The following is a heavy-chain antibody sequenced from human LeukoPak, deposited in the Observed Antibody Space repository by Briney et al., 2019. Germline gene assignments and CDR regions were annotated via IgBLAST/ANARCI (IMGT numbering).Heavy chain of an antibody. J-gene: IGHJ5*02. CDR2: ISSSSTTI. Sequence: GGSLRLSCTVSGFTFSNYEMNWVRQAPGKGLEWVSYISSSSTTIYYADSVKGRFTISRDNVKDSLSLQMNSLGAEDTAVYYCARERGGTGGSYDLWGQGTLVTVSS. V-gene: IGHV3-48*03. CDR3: ARERGGTGGSYDL. CDR1: GFTFSNYE. D-gene: IGHD3-10*01.